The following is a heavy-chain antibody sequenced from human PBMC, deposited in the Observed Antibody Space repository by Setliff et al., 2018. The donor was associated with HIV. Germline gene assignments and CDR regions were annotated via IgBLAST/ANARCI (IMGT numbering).Heavy chain of an antibody. CDR2: INYDESSE. V-gene: IGHV3-30*02. D-gene: IGHD4-4*01. J-gene: IGHJ3*02. Sequence: SLKISCAASGFTFSVHGMHWVRQAPGKGLEWVAFINYDESSEYYADSVKGRVSISRDNSKNTVDLHMNSLRTEDTAVYYCAKDGDYRNGDYDAFDIWGLGTMVTVSS. CDR3: AKDGDYRNGDYDAFDI. CDR1: GFTFSVHG.